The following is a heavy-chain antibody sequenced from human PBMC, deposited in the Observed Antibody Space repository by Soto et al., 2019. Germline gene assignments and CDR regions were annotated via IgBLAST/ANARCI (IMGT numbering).Heavy chain of an antibody. CDR1: GFTFSVYA. Sequence: PGGSLRLSCAATGFTFSVYAMTWVRQAPGKGLEWVSAVTANGGSTYSADSVKGRFTISRDNSKNTLFLQMNSLRAEDTAVYYCASLGVGDWANYYYYYGMEVWGQGTTVTVSS. D-gene: IGHD2-21*02. CDR3: ASLGVGDWANYYYYYGMEV. V-gene: IGHV3-23*01. CDR2: VTANGGST. J-gene: IGHJ6*02.